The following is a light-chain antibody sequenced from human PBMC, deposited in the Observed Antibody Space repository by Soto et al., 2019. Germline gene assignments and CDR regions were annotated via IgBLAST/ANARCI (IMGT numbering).Light chain of an antibody. V-gene: IGLV2-8*01. CDR2: EVS. J-gene: IGLJ2*01. CDR3: SSHGGTNNYVI. Sequence: QSALTQPPSASGSPGQSVTISCAGSSSDVGGYKYVSWYQHHPGKAPKLMIYEVSKRPSGVPDRFSGSKSGNTASLTVSGLQAEDEADYYCSSHGGTNNYVIFGGGTKLTVL. CDR1: SSDVGGYKY.